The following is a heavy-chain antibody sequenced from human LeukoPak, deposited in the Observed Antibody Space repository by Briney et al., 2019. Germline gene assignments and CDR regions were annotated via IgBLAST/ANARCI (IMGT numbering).Heavy chain of an antibody. J-gene: IGHJ4*02. V-gene: IGHV3-48*01. CDR3: ARDHNYAFDN. D-gene: IGHD1-1*01. Sequence: GGSLRLSCTASGFPFFEYSVNWVRQAPGKGLEWISYIGIDSGNTKYADSVRGRFTISADKAKNSLHLQMNSLRVEDTAVYYCARDHNYAFDNWGQGTLVSVAS. CDR1: GFPFFEYS. CDR2: IGIDSGNT.